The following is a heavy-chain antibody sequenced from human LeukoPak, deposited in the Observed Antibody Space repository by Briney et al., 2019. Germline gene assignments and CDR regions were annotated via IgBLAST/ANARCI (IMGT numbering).Heavy chain of an antibody. CDR2: IYSDGSTT. Sequence: GGSLRLSCAASGFTFSSYWMHWVRQAPGKGLVWVSRIYSDGSTTSCADSVKGRFTISRDNAKSTLYLQMNSLRAEDTAVYYCARDGSLPDYWGQGTLVTVSS. V-gene: IGHV3-74*01. J-gene: IGHJ4*02. CDR3: ARDGSLPDY. CDR1: GFTFSSYW.